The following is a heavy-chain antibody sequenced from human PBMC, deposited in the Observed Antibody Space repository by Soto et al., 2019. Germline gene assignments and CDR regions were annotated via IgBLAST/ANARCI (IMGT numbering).Heavy chain of an antibody. CDR2: ISYDGSNK. D-gene: IGHD3-3*01. CDR1: GFTLSSYG. V-gene: IGHV3-30*18. Sequence: QVQLVESGGGVVQPGRSLRLSCAASGFTLSSYGMHWVRQAPGKGLEWVAVISYDGSNKYYADSVKGRFTISRDNSKNTVYLQMNSLRAEDMAVYYCAKEVWSGPMDVWGQGTTVSVSS. J-gene: IGHJ6*02. CDR3: AKEVWSGPMDV.